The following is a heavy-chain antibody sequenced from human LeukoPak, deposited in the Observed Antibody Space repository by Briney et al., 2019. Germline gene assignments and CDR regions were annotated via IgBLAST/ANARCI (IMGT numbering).Heavy chain of an antibody. CDR2: TSESGGST. CDR1: GFTFSSYG. D-gene: IGHD3-9*01. CDR3: AKGRWGLTINNFDI. Sequence: PGGTLRLSCAASGFTFSSYGMRWVRQAPGKGLEWVSVTSESGGSTHYADSVKGRFTIYRDNSKNTLYLQMNSLGGEDTAVYYCAKGRWGLTINNFDIWGQGRMVTVSS. J-gene: IGHJ3*02. V-gene: IGHV3-23*01.